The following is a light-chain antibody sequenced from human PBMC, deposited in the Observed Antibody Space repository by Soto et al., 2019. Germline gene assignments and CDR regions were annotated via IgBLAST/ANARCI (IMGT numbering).Light chain of an antibody. CDR2: GDN. Sequence: NFMLTQPHSVSESPGKTVTISCTGSSGSVASNFVHWYQRRPGSAPTIVIYGDNQRPSGVPDRFSGSIDSSSNSASLTISGLKTEDEAGYFCQSYDRSSLYVFGTGTKVTVL. V-gene: IGLV6-57*02. CDR1: SGSVASNF. J-gene: IGLJ1*01. CDR3: QSYDRSSLYV.